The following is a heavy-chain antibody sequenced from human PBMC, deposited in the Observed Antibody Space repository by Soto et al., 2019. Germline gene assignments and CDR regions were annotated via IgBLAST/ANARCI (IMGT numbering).Heavy chain of an antibody. Sequence: GGSLRLSCVGSGFTFSTYSINWVRQAPGKGLERVSSISSRSDIYYADSVKGRFTISRDNAKNSVSLQMNSLRAEDTAVYYCAREYTAWPLAYGLDVWGQGTTVTVSS. D-gene: IGHD2-2*02. CDR2: ISSRSDI. J-gene: IGHJ6*02. V-gene: IGHV3-21*01. CDR1: GFTFSTYS. CDR3: AREYTAWPLAYGLDV.